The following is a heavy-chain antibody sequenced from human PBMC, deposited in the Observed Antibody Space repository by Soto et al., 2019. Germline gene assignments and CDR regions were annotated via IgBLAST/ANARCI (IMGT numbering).Heavy chain of an antibody. D-gene: IGHD4-17*01. J-gene: IGHJ2*01. CDR2: ISGSGGST. V-gene: IGHV3-23*01. CDR1: GFTFSSYA. Sequence: EVQLLESGGGLVQPGGSLRLSCAASGFTFSSYAMSWVRQAPGKGLEWVSAISGSGGSTYYADSVKGRFTISRDNSKNTLYLQMNGLRAEDTAVYYCAVPFYGDYDWYFDLWGRGTLVTVSS. CDR3: AVPFYGDYDWYFDL.